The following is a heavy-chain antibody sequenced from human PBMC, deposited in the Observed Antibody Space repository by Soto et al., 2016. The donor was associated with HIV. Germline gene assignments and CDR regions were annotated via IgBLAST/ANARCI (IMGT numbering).Heavy chain of an antibody. V-gene: IGHV1-8*03. CDR1: GYAFDMYD. Sequence: QVQLVQSGAEVKKPGASMKVSCQASGYAFDMYDINWVRQAPGQGLEWMGYMNPNTGNTGYPQKFQGRVTITRNTSISTVYMELSSLRSEDTAVYYCARGGGNGFDYWGQGTLVTVSS. J-gene: IGHJ4*02. CDR3: ARGGGNGFDY. D-gene: IGHD2-8*01. CDR2: MNPNTGNT.